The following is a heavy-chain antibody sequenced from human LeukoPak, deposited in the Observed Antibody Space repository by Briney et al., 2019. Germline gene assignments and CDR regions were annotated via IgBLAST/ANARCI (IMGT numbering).Heavy chain of an antibody. CDR1: GFTFSSYA. D-gene: IGHD5-18*01. J-gene: IGHJ4*02. CDR3: AKSRIQLWSIYDS. V-gene: IGHV3-23*01. Sequence: GGSLRLSCAASGFTFSSYAMSWVRQAPGKGLEWVSAISGSGGSTHYADSVKGRFTISRDNSKNTLYLEMNSLRAEDTAVYYCAKSRIQLWSIYDSWGQGTLVSVSS. CDR2: ISGSGGST.